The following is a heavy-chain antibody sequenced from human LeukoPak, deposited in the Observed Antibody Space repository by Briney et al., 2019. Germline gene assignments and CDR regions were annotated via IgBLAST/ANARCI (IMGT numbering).Heavy chain of an antibody. CDR3: ARQGSTVSYYYYYMDV. J-gene: IGHJ6*03. D-gene: IGHD4-17*01. CDR2: IYYSGST. V-gene: IGHV4-39*01. CDR1: GGSISSSSYY. Sequence: SETLSLTCTVSGGSISSSSYYWGWIRQPPGKGLEWIGSIYYSGSTYYNPPLKSRVTISVDTSKNQFSLKLSSVTAADTAVYYCARQGSTVSYYYYYMDVWGKGTTVTISS.